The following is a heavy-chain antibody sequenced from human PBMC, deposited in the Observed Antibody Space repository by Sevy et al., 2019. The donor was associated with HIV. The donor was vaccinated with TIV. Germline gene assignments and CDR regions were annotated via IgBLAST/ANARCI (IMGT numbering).Heavy chain of an antibody. J-gene: IGHJ4*02. CDR2: ISSSSSSI. D-gene: IGHD1-26*01. Sequence: GGSLRLSCAVSGFTLSSYSMNWVRQAPGKGLEWVSYISSSSSSIYYADSVKGGCTISRDNAKNSLYLQMNSLRDEDTAVYYCARAENYYGGRNFDSWGQGTLVTVSS. CDR1: GFTLSSYS. CDR3: ARAENYYGGRNFDS. V-gene: IGHV3-48*02.